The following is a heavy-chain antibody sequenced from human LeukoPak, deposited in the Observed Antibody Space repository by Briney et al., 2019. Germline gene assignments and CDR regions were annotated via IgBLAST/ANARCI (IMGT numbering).Heavy chain of an antibody. CDR2: ISNSGGRT. CDR1: EFTFSSHA. Sequence: GGSLRLSCVASEFTFSSHAMNWVRQAPGKGLEWVSSISNSGGRTFYTDSVKGRFTISRDNSKITLYLQMNSLRAEDTAVYYCAKSYNGYESKPDYWGQGTLVTVSS. D-gene: IGHD5-12*01. J-gene: IGHJ4*02. V-gene: IGHV3-23*01. CDR3: AKSYNGYESKPDY.